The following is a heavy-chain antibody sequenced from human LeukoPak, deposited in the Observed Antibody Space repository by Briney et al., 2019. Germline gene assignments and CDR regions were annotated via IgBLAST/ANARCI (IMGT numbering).Heavy chain of an antibody. CDR2: ITSSSCYI. D-gene: IGHD6-19*01. Sequence: PGGSLRLSCAASGFTFSSYGMNWVRQASGKGLEWVSSITSSSCYIYYADSVKGRFTISRDNSKNTLYLQMNSLRTEDTAVYYCAKDARRTFGLSSGLYRGSYYFDYWGQGTLVTVSS. J-gene: IGHJ4*02. CDR1: GFTFSSYG. CDR3: AKDARRTFGLSSGLYRGSYYFDY. V-gene: IGHV3-21*01.